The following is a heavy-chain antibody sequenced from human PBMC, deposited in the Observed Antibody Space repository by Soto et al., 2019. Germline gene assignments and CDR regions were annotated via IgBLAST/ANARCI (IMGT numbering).Heavy chain of an antibody. Sequence: ASVKVSCKASGYTFTSYAMHCVRQAPGQRLEWMGWINAGNGNTKYSQKFQGRVTITRDTSASTAYMELSSLRSEDTAVYYCARDRLGTRYFDWLPDAFDIWGQGTMVTVSS. CDR2: INAGNGNT. D-gene: IGHD3-9*01. CDR3: ARDRLGTRYFDWLPDAFDI. CDR1: GYTFTSYA. V-gene: IGHV1-3*01. J-gene: IGHJ3*02.